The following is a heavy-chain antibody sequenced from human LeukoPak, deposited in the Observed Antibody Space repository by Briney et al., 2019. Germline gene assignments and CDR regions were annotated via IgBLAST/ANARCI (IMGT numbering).Heavy chain of an antibody. CDR1: GFTFSSYA. Sequence: GRSLRLSCAASGFTFSSYAMHWVRQAPGKGLEWVAVISYDGSNKYYADSVKGRFTISRDNSKNTLYLQMNSLRAEDTAVYYCARDRRYYDSSGYYGGSYSDYWGQGTLVTVSS. D-gene: IGHD3-22*01. CDR3: ARDRRYYDSSGYYGGSYSDY. CDR2: ISYDGSNK. J-gene: IGHJ4*02. V-gene: IGHV3-30*01.